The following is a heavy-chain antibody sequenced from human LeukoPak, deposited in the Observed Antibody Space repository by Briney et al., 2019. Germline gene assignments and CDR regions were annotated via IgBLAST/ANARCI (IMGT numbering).Heavy chain of an antibody. D-gene: IGHD3-22*01. CDR3: ARSSGSGRVLGY. Sequence: SQTLSLTCAISGGSISSGGYSWSWIRQPPGKGLEGIGYIYHSGSTYYNPSLKSRVTISVDRSKNQFSLKLSSVTAADTAVYYCARSSGSGRVLGYWGQGTLVTVSS. CDR2: IYHSGST. CDR1: GGSISSGGYS. J-gene: IGHJ4*02. V-gene: IGHV4-30-2*02.